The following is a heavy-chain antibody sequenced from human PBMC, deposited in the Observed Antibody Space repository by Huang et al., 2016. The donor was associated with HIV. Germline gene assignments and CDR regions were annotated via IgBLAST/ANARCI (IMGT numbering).Heavy chain of an antibody. CDR2: IPYDGSKK. J-gene: IGHJ4*02. V-gene: IGHV3-30*02. Sequence: QVQLVESGGGVVQPGGSLRLSCVASGFSFTAYGMHWVPPAPGKGLEWVTFIPYDGSKKDYVDSVKGRFNISRDNSKSTLYLQLNGLRSEDTGLYYCAAGTGNFDAWGQGTLVSVSS. D-gene: IGHD3-10*01. CDR3: AAGTGNFDA. CDR1: GFSFTAYG.